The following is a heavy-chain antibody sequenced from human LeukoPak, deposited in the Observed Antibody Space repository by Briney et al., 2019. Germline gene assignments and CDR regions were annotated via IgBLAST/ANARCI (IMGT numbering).Heavy chain of an antibody. Sequence: SETLSLTCTVSGGSFSSHYWSWVRQPPGKGLEGFGYISFFGSTTYNPSLKSRVTISVDTSKNQFSLKLSSVTAADTAVYYCARDPTTVTKGLDIWGQGTMVTVSS. V-gene: IGHV4-59*11. CDR3: ARDPTTVTKGLDI. J-gene: IGHJ3*02. D-gene: IGHD4-17*01. CDR2: ISFFGST. CDR1: GGSFSSHY.